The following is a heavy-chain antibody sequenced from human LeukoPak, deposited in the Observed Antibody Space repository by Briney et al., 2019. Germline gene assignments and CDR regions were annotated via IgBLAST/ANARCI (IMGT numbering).Heavy chain of an antibody. CDR2: IYYSGST. J-gene: IGHJ5*02. Sequence: SETLSLTCTVSGGSISSYYWSWIRQPPGKGPEWIGYIYYSGSTNYNPSLKSRVTISVDTSKNQFSLKLSSVTAADTAVYYCARETVLLWFGELLANWFDPWGQGTLVTVSS. CDR1: GGSISSYY. V-gene: IGHV4-59*12. CDR3: ARETVLLWFGELLANWFDP. D-gene: IGHD3-10*01.